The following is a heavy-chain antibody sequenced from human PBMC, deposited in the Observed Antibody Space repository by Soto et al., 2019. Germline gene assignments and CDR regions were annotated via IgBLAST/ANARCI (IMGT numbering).Heavy chain of an antibody. D-gene: IGHD3-22*01. J-gene: IGHJ4*02. V-gene: IGHV4-34*01. CDR2: INHRGST. CDR1: GGSFSGYY. Sequence: PSETLSLTCAVYGGSFSGYYWTWIRQPPGKGLEWIGEINHRGSTNYNPSLKSRVTISVDTSKNQVSLKLSSVTAADTAVYYCARAGDSSGYCDYWGQGTLVTVS. CDR3: ARAGDSSGYCDY.